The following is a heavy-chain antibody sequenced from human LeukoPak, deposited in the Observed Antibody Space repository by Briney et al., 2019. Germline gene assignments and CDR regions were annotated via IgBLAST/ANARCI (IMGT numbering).Heavy chain of an antibody. CDR1: GGSIRSYY. CDR2: VYYSGST. V-gene: IGHV4-59*01. D-gene: IGHD4-23*01. Sequence: PSETLSLTCAVSGGSIRSYYWSWIRQPPGKGLEWIGYVYYSGSTNYNPSLQSRVTISVDTSKNQFSLKLSSVTAADTAVYYCARVVRRDSYYYYMDVWGKGTTITASS. CDR3: ARVVRRDSYYYYMDV. J-gene: IGHJ6*03.